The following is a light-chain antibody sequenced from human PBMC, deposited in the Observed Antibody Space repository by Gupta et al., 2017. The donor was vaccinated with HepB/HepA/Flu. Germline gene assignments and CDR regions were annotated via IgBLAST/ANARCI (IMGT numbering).Light chain of an antibody. J-gene: IGLJ1*01. V-gene: IGLV1-47*02. CDR1: SSNLGRDN. CDR2: TDE. CDR3: AAWYNSLSAYV. Sequence: VLTQPPAASGTPGQRFALSCSGSSSNLGRDNLYWYPQRPATTPTLLIYTDERRPSGVPARFSVTKSGTTAALAISGLLAADEADYYCAAWYNSLSAYVFGTGTRVTVL.